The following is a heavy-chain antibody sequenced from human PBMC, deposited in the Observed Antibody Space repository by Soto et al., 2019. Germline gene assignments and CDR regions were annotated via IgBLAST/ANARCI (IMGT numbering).Heavy chain of an antibody. CDR3: ASLPYRIGSNNWFDP. Sequence: SVKVSSKASGGTFSSYTISWVRQSPGQGLEWMGRIIPILGIANYAQKFQGRVTITADKSTSTAYMELSSLRSEDTAVYYCASLPYRIGSNNWFDPSGQGTPVTVSS. CDR1: GGTFSSYT. V-gene: IGHV1-69*02. CDR2: IIPILGIA. J-gene: IGHJ5*02. D-gene: IGHD2-15*01.